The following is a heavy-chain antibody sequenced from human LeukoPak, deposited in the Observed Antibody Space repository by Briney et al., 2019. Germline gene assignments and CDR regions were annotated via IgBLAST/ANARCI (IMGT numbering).Heavy chain of an antibody. CDR3: AQASVGGYPIDY. J-gene: IGHJ4*02. CDR1: GFTFSSYA. D-gene: IGHD1-26*01. Sequence: GGSLRLSCAASGFTFSSYAMHCVRQAPGKGLEWVAVISYDGSNKYYADSVKGRFTISRDNSKNTLYLQMNSLRAEDTAVYYCAQASVGGYPIDYWGQGTLVTVSS. V-gene: IGHV3-30-3*01. CDR2: ISYDGSNK.